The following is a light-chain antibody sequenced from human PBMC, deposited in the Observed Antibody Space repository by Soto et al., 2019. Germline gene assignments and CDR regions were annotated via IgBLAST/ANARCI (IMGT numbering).Light chain of an antibody. V-gene: IGKV3-11*01. CDR1: QSVGRN. CDR2: DAS. J-gene: IGKJ4*01. Sequence: EIVLTQSPATLSLSPGERATLSCRASQSVGRNLGWYQQKPGQSPRLLIYDASNRATGIPARFSGSGSGTDFTLSISTLEPEDFAVYYCQQYNDWPPLTFGGGTKVEIK. CDR3: QQYNDWPPLT.